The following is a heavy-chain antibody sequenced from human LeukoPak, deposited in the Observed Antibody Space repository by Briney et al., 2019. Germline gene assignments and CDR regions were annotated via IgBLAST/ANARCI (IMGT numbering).Heavy chain of an antibody. CDR2: IKQDGSEK. D-gene: IGHD1-26*01. CDR1: GFTFSSYW. J-gene: IGHJ1*01. Sequence: PGGSLRLSCAVSGFTFSSYWMSWVRQAPGKGLEWVANIKQDGSEKYYVDSVKGRFTISRDNAKNSLYLQMNSLRAEDTAMYYCARGTGDRGSYYVYFQHWGQGTLVTVSS. CDR3: ARGTGDRGSYYVYFQH. V-gene: IGHV3-7*01.